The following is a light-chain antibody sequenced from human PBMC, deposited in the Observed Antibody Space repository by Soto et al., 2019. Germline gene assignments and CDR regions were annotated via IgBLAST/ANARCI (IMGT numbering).Light chain of an antibody. CDR2: DVS. J-gene: IGLJ2*01. CDR1: SSDVGGYDY. V-gene: IGLV2-14*03. CDR3: NSYTSSSTLV. Sequence: QSVLTQPASVSGSPGQSITISCNGTSSDVGGYDYVSWYQQHPGRAPKLMIYDVSNRPSGVSNRFSASKSGNTASLTISGLQAEDEAYYYCNSYTSSSTLVFGGGTKVTVL.